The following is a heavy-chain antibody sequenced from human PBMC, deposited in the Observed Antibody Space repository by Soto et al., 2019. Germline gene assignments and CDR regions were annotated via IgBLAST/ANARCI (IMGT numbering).Heavy chain of an antibody. CDR3: ARAQGLARA. V-gene: IGHV3-7*01. Sequence: PGGSLRLSCVTSGFTFGNFWLTWVRQAPGKGLEWVANINEAGSEKHYLDSVKGRFTISRDNAKNSVFLQMNSLRVEDTAVYYCARAQGLARAWGQGTLVTVSS. CDR1: GFTFGNFW. J-gene: IGHJ5*02. D-gene: IGHD3-9*01. CDR2: INEAGSEK.